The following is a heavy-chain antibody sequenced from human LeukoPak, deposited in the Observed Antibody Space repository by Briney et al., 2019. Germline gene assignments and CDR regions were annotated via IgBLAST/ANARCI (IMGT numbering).Heavy chain of an antibody. J-gene: IGHJ5*02. CDR2: IYYSRST. Sequence: PSETLSLTCTVSGGSISSGGYCWSWIRQHPGKGLEWIGYIYYSRSTYYNPSLKSRVTISVDTSKNQFSLKLSSVTAADTAVYYCARRTTGSSNWFDPWGQGTLVTVSS. CDR3: ARRTTGSSNWFDP. V-gene: IGHV4-31*03. D-gene: IGHD1-1*01. CDR1: GGSISSGGYC.